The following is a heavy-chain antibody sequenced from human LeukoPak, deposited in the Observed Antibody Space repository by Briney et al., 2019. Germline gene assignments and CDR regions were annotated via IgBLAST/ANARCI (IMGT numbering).Heavy chain of an antibody. CDR1: GFSFGSSG. D-gene: IGHD1-14*01. V-gene: IGHV3-21*01. Sequence: GSLRLSCAASGFSFGSSGINWVRQAPGRGLEWVASIGSTGSDRYYADSVKGRFTISRDNAKNSLYLQINSLRVEDTAVYYCATETIGRHYDYWGQGTLLTVSS. J-gene: IGHJ4*02. CDR2: IGSTGSDR. CDR3: ATETIGRHYDY.